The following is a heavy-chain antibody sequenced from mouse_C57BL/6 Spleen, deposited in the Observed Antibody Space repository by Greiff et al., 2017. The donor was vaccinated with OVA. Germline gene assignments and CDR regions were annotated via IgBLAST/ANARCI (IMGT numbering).Heavy chain of an antibody. V-gene: IGHV8-12*01. J-gene: IGHJ4*01. D-gene: IGHD1-1*01. CDR1: GFSLRPSGMG. Sequence: QVTLKVSGPGLLQSSQTLSMTCSFSGFSLRPSGMGVGWIRQPSGMGLEWLAHIYWDDDKRYKPSLKSRVTISKDTSRNQVFLKITSVDTADTATYYCARRGGSSLYYAMYYWGQGTSVTVAT. CDR2: IYWDDDK. CDR3: ARRGGSSLYYAMYY.